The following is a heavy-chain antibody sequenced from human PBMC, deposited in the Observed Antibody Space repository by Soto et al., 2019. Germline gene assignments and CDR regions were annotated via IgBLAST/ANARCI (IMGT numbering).Heavy chain of an antibody. J-gene: IGHJ6*02. D-gene: IGHD3-16*01. CDR1: GLTFSSYW. CDR2: IKQDGSEK. V-gene: IGHV3-7*01. CDR3: AKRGLTFEGAVGMDI. Sequence: GGSLRLSCAASGLTFSSYWMSWVRQAPGKGLEWVANIKQDGSEKYYVDSVKGRFTISRDNAKNSLYLQMNSLRAEDAAVYYGAKRGLTFEGAVGMDIWGQGTMVTVSS.